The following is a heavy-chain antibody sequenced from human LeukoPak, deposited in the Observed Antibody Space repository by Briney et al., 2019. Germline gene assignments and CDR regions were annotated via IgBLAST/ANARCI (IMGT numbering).Heavy chain of an antibody. CDR1: GFTFSTNA. J-gene: IGHJ3*02. D-gene: IGHD5-18*01. V-gene: IGHV3-30-3*01. CDR2: ISYDGSNK. CDR3: ARSIRGYTYGFDGFDI. Sequence: PGRSLRLSCAASGFTFSTNAMHWVRQAPGKGLEWVAVISYDGSNKYYADSVKGRLTISRDNSKNTLYLQMNSLRAEDTAMYYCARSIRGYTYGFDGFDIWGQGTVITVSS.